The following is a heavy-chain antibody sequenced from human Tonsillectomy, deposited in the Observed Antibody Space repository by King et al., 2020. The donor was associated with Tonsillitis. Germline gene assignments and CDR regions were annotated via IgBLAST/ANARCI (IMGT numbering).Heavy chain of an antibody. J-gene: IGHJ4*02. Sequence: VQLVESGAEVKKPGASVKVSCKASGYTFTRNGISWVRQAPGQRLEWVGWISAYNGNTNYAQKLQDRVTMTTDTSTSTAHMELRNLTSDDTAVYYCARDGISLYGGVHYFDYWGQGTLVTVSS. CDR1: GYTFTRNG. CDR3: ARDGISLYGGVHYFDY. CDR2: ISAYNGNT. V-gene: IGHV1-18*01. D-gene: IGHD3-16*01.